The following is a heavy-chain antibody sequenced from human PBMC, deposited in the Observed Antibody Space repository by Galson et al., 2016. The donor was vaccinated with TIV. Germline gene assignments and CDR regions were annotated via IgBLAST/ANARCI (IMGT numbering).Heavy chain of an antibody. CDR3: ARTRSAAAGGLDF. V-gene: IGHV2-70*11. J-gene: IGHJ4*02. CDR2: IDWDDDK. Sequence: PALVKPTQTLTLTCTFSGFSLGTSGMCVSWVRQLPGKALEWLARIDWDDDKYYSTSLKTRLTISKDTSKNKVVLMVTDVDPMDTATYFCARTRSAAAGGLDFWGQGTLVTVSS. CDR1: GFSLGTSGMC. D-gene: IGHD6-13*01.